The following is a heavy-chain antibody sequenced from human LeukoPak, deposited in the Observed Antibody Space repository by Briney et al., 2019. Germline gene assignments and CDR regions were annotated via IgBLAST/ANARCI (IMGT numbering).Heavy chain of an antibody. CDR1: GFTFSSYE. J-gene: IGHJ4*02. CDR3: ARVKGSGWYAVDY. V-gene: IGHV3-48*03. D-gene: IGHD6-19*01. Sequence: PGGSLRLSCAASGFTFSSYEMNWVRQAPGKGLEWVSYISSSGSTIYYPDSVKGRLTISRDNAKNSLYLQMNSLRAEDTAVYYCARVKGSGWYAVDYWGQGTLVTVSS. CDR2: ISSSGSTI.